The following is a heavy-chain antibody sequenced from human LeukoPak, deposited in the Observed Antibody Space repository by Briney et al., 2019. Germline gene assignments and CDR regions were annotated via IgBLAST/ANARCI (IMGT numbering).Heavy chain of an antibody. D-gene: IGHD3-22*01. CDR2: IYDSGST. CDR3: ARQVVTLFDP. Sequence: PSQTLSLTCTLSGRSISIGGYYWSWIRQHRGKGLEWIGYIYDSGSTYYNPSPKSRLTISVNTSKNQFSLKLSSVTAADPAVYYCARQVVTLFDPWGEG. V-gene: IGHV4-31*03. J-gene: IGHJ5*02. CDR1: GRSISIGGYY.